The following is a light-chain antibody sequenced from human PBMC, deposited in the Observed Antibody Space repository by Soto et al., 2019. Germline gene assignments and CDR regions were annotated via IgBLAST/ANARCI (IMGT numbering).Light chain of an antibody. CDR2: GAS. CDR1: QSVSSN. J-gene: IGKJ4*01. V-gene: IGKV3-15*01. Sequence: EIVMTQSPATLSVSPGERATLSCRASQSVSSNLAWYQQKPGQGPRLLIYGASTRATGIPARFSGSGSGTEFTLTISSLQSEDFAVYYCKQYNNWPPLTFGGGTKVEIK. CDR3: KQYNNWPPLT.